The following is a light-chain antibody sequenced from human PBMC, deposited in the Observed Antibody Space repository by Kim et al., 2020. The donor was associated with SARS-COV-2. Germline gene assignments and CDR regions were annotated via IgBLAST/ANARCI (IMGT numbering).Light chain of an antibody. CDR1: SRDVGNYNY. CDR2: DVN. Sequence: GQAFTISCTGTSRDVGNYNYVSWYQQHPDKAPKLMIYDVNKRPSGVSNRFSGSKSGNTASLTISRLQAEDEADYYCSSYTSSTTWVFGGGTKVTVL. CDR3: SSYTSSTTWV. J-gene: IGLJ3*02. V-gene: IGLV2-14*03.